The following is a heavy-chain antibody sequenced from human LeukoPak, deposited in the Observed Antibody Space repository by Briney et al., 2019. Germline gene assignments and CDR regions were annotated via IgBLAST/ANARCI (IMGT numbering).Heavy chain of an antibody. J-gene: IGHJ3*02. CDR2: IYYSGST. CDR1: GGSISSSSYY. Sequence: KPSETLSLTCTVSGGSISSSSYYWGWIRQPPGKGLEWIGSIYYSGSTYYNPSLKSRVTISVDTSKNQFSLKLSSVTAADTAVYYCARDSLLYCSSTSCYMFPRAGAFDIWGQGTMVTVSS. V-gene: IGHV4-39*07. CDR3: ARDSLLYCSSTSCYMFPRAGAFDI. D-gene: IGHD2-2*02.